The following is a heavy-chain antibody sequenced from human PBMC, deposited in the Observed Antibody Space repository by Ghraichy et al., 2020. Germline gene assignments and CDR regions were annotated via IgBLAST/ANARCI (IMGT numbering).Heavy chain of an antibody. V-gene: IGHV1-3*01. D-gene: IGHD3-3*01. Sequence: ASVKVSCKASGYTFTSYAMHWVRQAPGQRLEWMGWINAGNGNTKYSQKFQGRVTITRDTSASTAYMELSSLRSEDTAVYYCARDPSFGVVISGPNWFDPWGQGTLVTVSS. J-gene: IGHJ5*02. CDR2: INAGNGNT. CDR1: GYTFTSYA. CDR3: ARDPSFGVVISGPNWFDP.